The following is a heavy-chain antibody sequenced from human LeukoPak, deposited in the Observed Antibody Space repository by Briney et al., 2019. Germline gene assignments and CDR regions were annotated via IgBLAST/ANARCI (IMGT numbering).Heavy chain of an antibody. CDR1: GFTFSSYE. D-gene: IGHD3-22*01. CDR2: ISSSGSTI. V-gene: IGHV3-48*03. J-gene: IGHJ4*02. Sequence: QPGGSLRLSCAASGFTFSSYEMNWVRQAPGKGLEWVSYISSSGSTIYYADSVKGRFTISRDNAKNSLYLQMNSLRAEDTAVYYCARGTYYYDSSGYYSFDYWGQGTLVTVFS. CDR3: ARGTYYYDSSGYYSFDY.